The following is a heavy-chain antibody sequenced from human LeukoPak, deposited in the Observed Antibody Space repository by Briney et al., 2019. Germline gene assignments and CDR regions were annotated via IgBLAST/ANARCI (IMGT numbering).Heavy chain of an antibody. V-gene: IGHV1-2*02. CDR3: ASDPGGYFYYYYGMDV. CDR1: GYTFTGYY. Sequence: GASVKVSCKASGYTFTGYYMHWVRQAPGQGLEWMGWINPNSGGTNYAQKFQGRVTMTRDTYISTAYMELSRLRSDDTAVYYCASDPGGYFYYYYGMDVWGQGTTVTASS. CDR2: INPNSGGT. J-gene: IGHJ6*02. D-gene: IGHD1-26*01.